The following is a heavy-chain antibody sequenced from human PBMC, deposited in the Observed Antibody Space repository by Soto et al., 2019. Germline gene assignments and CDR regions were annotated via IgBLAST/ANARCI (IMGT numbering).Heavy chain of an antibody. J-gene: IGHJ5*02. V-gene: IGHV5-10-1*01. Sequence: PGESLKISCKGSGYSFTSYWISWVRQMPGKGLEWMGRIDPSDSYTNYSPSFQGHVTISADKSISTAYLQWSSLKASDTAMYYCAQRDYYDSSCRTWFDPWGQGTLVTVSS. CDR1: GYSFTSYW. CDR3: AQRDYYDSSCRTWFDP. D-gene: IGHD3-22*01. CDR2: IDPSDSYT.